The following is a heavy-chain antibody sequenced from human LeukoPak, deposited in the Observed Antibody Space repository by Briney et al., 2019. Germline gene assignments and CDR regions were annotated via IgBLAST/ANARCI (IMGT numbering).Heavy chain of an antibody. CDR1: GGSISSYY. V-gene: IGHV4-59*01. CDR3: ARSDYDSSGYYMWAFDI. Sequence: SETLSLTCTVSGGSISSYYWSWIRQPPGKGLEWIGYIYYSGSTNYNPSLKSRVTISVDTSKNQFSLKLSSVTAADAAVYYCARSDYDSSGYYMWAFDIWGQGTMVTVSS. CDR2: IYYSGST. D-gene: IGHD3-22*01. J-gene: IGHJ3*02.